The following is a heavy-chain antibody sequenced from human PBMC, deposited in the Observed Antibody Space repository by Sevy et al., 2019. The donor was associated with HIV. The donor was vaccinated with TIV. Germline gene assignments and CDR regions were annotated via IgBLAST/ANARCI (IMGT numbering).Heavy chain of an antibody. D-gene: IGHD1-26*01. V-gene: IGHV3-48*03. CDR3: ARDRVGATGLGYFQH. CDR2: ISSSDSTI. J-gene: IGHJ1*01. CDR1: GFTFSNYE. Sequence: KLSCAASGFTFSNYEMNWVRQAPGKGLEWVSYISSSDSTIYYADSVRGRFIISRDNAKNSLYLQMNSLRAEDTAVYYCARDRVGATGLGYFQHWGQGTLVTVSS.